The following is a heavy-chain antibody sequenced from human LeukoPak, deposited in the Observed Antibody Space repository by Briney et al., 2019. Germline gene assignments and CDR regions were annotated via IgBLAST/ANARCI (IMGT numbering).Heavy chain of an antibody. V-gene: IGHV1-2*02. CDR2: LNPNSGGT. Sequence: GASVKVSCKASGYTFTGYYMHWVRQAPGQGLEWMGWLNPNSGGTNYAQKFQGRVTMTRDTSISTAYMELTRLGSDDTAVYYCARDGDGYNLGYWGQGTLVTVSS. CDR3: ARDGDGYNLGY. D-gene: IGHD5-24*01. CDR1: GYTFTGYY. J-gene: IGHJ4*02.